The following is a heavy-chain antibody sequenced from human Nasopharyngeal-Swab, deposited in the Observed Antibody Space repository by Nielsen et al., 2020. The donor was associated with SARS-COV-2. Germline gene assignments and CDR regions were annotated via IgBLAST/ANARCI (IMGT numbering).Heavy chain of an antibody. Sequence: SVKVSCKASGGTFSSYAISWVRQAPGQGLEWMGGIIPIFGTENYAQKFQGRVTITADESTSTAYMELSSLRSEDTAVYYCARYNLGATPRAFDIWGQGTMVTVSS. CDR3: ARYNLGATPRAFDI. V-gene: IGHV1-69*13. D-gene: IGHD1-26*01. CDR1: GGTFSSYA. CDR2: IIPIFGTE. J-gene: IGHJ3*02.